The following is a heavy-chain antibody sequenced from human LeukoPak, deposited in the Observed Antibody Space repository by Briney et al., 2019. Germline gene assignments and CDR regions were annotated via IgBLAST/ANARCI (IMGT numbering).Heavy chain of an antibody. CDR3: AREMSSSWYWFDP. Sequence: ASVKVSCKASGGTFSSYAISWVRQAPGQGLEWMGRIIPILGIANYAQKFQGRVTITADKSTSTAYMELSSLRSEDTAVYYCAREMSSSWYWFDPWGQGTLVTVSS. D-gene: IGHD6-13*01. CDR2: IIPILGIA. J-gene: IGHJ5*02. CDR1: GGTFSSYA. V-gene: IGHV1-69*04.